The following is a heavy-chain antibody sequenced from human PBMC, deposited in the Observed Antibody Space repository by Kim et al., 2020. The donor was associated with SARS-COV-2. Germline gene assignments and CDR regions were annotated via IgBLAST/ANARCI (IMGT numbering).Heavy chain of an antibody. CDR2: TFYRSQWYN. J-gene: IGHJ4*02. CDR1: GDSVSGNSGA. CDR3: AREYSVGDWARYYFDY. V-gene: IGHV6-1*01. Sequence: SQTLSLTCAISGDSVSGNSGAWNWIRQSPSRGLEWLGRTFYRSQWYNDYAISVKSRITINPDTSKNQFSLQLDSVTPEDTAVYYCAREYSVGDWARYYFDYWGQGTLVTVSS. D-gene: IGHD2-21*01.